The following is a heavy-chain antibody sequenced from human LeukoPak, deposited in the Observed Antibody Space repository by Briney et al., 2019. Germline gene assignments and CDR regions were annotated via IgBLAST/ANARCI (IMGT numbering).Heavy chain of an antibody. CDR1: GFTVSSNY. D-gene: IGHD3-22*01. V-gene: IGHV3-66*01. CDR3: ARDGDPYYDSSGIYY. CDR2: IYSGGGT. J-gene: IGHJ4*02. Sequence: GGSLRLSCAASGFTVSSNYMSWVRQAPGKGLEWVSVIYSGGGTDYADSVKGRFTISRDNAKNSLYLQMNSLRAEDTAVYYCARDGDPYYDSSGIYYWGQGTLVTVSS.